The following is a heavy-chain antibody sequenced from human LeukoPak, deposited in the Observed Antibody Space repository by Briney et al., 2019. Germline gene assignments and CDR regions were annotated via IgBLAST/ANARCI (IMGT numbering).Heavy chain of an antibody. J-gene: IGHJ3*01. Sequence: PGGSLRLSCAASGFTFSDHFMDWVRQAPGKGLEWVGRIRKKPNSYTTEYAASVKGRFTFSRDDSKNSLYLQMNSLETEDTAVYNCARVSATTGATDALDFWGQGTMVTVSS. D-gene: IGHD1-1*01. CDR3: ARVSATTGATDALDF. CDR2: IRKKPNSYTT. V-gene: IGHV3-72*01. CDR1: GFTFSDHF.